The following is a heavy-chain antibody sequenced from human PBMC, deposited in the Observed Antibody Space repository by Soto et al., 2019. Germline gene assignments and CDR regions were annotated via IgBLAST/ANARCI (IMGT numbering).Heavy chain of an antibody. Sequence: QGQVVQSGGEVKKPGASVKVSCKPSGYNFTSSSISWVRQAPGQGLEWMGWVSTHYGNTKDAQKFEGRVSMTADTATNTVYMALRSLRSDDTAIYYWARGVGVPVMYYWGQGTLLTVSS. CDR3: ARGVGVPVMYY. V-gene: IGHV1-18*04. J-gene: IGHJ4*02. CDR1: GYNFTSSS. D-gene: IGHD2-15*01. CDR2: VSTHYGNT.